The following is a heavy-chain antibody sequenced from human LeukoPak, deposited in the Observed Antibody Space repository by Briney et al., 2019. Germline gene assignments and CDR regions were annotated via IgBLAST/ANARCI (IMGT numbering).Heavy chain of an antibody. CDR3: AKDPSNTVGRNISFDY. J-gene: IGHJ4*02. CDR2: ISAYDGRT. Sequence: ASVKVSCKSSGFAFNKYRFSWVRQAPGQGREWLVCISAYDGRTNYAQYLQGRLTRTTDTSTTTAYMELRSLTSDDTAVYYCAKDPSNTVGRNISFDYWCQGTLVTVSS. V-gene: IGHV1-18*01. D-gene: IGHD1/OR15-1a*01. CDR1: GFAFNKYR.